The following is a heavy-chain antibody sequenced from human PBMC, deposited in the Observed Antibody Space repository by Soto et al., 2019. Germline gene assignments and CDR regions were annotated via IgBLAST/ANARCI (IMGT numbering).Heavy chain of an antibody. Sequence: GGALRVSCAASGFTFSSYAMHWVRQAPGKGLEWVAVISYDGSNKYYADSVKGRFTISRDNSKNTLYLQMNSLRAEDTAVYYCARDPRSSWLLDYWGQGTLVTVSS. D-gene: IGHD6-13*01. CDR3: ARDPRSSWLLDY. CDR1: GFTFSSYA. CDR2: ISYDGSNK. J-gene: IGHJ4*02. V-gene: IGHV3-30-3*01.